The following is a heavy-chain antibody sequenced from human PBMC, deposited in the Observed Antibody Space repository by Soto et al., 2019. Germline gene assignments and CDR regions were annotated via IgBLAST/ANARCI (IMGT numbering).Heavy chain of an antibody. CDR3: ARSAYYYDSSGYYATYNWFDP. CDR2: IIPIFGTA. J-gene: IGHJ5*02. V-gene: IGHV1-69*01. CDR1: GGTFSSYA. D-gene: IGHD3-22*01. Sequence: QVQLVQSGAEVKKPGSSVKVSCKASGGTFSSYAISWVRQAPGQGLEWMGGIIPIFGTANYAQKFQGRVMITADESTSTAYMELSSLRSEDTAVYYCARSAYYYDSSGYYATYNWFDPWGQGTLVTVSS.